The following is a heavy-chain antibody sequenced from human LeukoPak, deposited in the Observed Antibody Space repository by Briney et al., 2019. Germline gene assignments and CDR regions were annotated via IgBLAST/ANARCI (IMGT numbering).Heavy chain of an antibody. J-gene: IGHJ4*02. CDR1: GGTFSSYT. CDR3: ARDASIAVAGTPFRYFDY. CDR2: IIPTLGIA. V-gene: IGHV1-69*04. D-gene: IGHD6-19*01. Sequence: ASVKVSCKASGGTFSSYTISWVRQAPGQGLEWMGRIIPTLGIANYAQKFQGRVTITADKSTSTAYMELSSLRSEDPAVYYCARDASIAVAGTPFRYFDYWGQGTLVTVSS.